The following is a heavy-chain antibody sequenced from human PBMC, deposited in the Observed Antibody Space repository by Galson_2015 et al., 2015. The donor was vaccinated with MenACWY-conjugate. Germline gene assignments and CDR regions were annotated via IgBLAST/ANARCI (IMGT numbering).Heavy chain of an antibody. CDR2: ISSSSSTI. CDR1: GFTFSTYS. Sequence: SLRLSCAASGFTFSTYSMNWVRQAPGKGLEWVSYISSSSSTIYYADSVKGRFTISRDNAKNSLYLQMNTLRDEDTAVYYCARVPGYSYGYYERWGQGTLVTVSS. CDR3: ARVPGYSYGYYER. J-gene: IGHJ4*02. D-gene: IGHD5-18*01. V-gene: IGHV3-48*02.